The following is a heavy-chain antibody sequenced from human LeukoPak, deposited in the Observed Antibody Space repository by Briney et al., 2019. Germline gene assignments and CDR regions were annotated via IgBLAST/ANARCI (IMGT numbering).Heavy chain of an antibody. CDR3: ARDLSSTVTTWYYYYYMDV. D-gene: IGHD4-17*01. Sequence: ASVKVSCRASGYTFTSYYMHWVRQAPGQGLEWMGIINPSGGSTSYAQKFQGRVTMTRDTSTSTVYMELSSLRSEDTAVYYRARDLSSTVTTWYYYYYMDVWGKGTTVTVSS. V-gene: IGHV1-46*01. J-gene: IGHJ6*03. CDR2: INPSGGST. CDR1: GYTFTSYY.